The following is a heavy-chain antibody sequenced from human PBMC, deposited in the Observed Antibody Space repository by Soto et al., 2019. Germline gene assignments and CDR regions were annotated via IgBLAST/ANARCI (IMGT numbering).Heavy chain of an antibody. CDR2: IYHSGST. V-gene: IGHV4-4*02. Sequence: QVQLQESGPGLVKPSGTLSLTCAVSGGSISSSNWWSWVRQPPGKGLEWIGEIYHSGSTNYNPSLKXXVXIXXDKSKNQFSLKLSSVTAADTAVYYCARDEFSWFDPWGQGTLVTVSS. J-gene: IGHJ5*02. CDR3: ARDEFSWFDP. D-gene: IGHD3-10*01. CDR1: GGSISSSNW.